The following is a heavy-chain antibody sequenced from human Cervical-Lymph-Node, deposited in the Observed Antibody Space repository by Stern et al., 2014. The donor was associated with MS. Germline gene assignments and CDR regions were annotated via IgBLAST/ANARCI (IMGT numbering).Heavy chain of an antibody. V-gene: IGHV4-4*02. Sequence: QVQLQESGPGLVKPSGTLSLTCAVSGGSISTTHWWSWVRQAPGKGLEWIGEIYHSGSTNYNPSLKSRVTMSVDKSKNQFSLKLSSVTAADTAVYYCARNKGEGVTGPFDPWGQGTLVTVSS. CDR2: IYHSGST. CDR3: ARNKGEGVTGPFDP. CDR1: GGSISTTHW. D-gene: IGHD2-8*02. J-gene: IGHJ5*02.